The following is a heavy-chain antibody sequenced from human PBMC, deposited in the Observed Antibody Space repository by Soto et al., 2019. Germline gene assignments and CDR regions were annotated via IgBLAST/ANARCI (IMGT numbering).Heavy chain of an antibody. CDR2: IYSSGST. J-gene: IGHJ4*02. CDR3: ARVHWGLGYFDY. D-gene: IGHD7-27*01. CDR1: GFTVSKNY. Sequence: GGSLRLSCAASGFTVSKNYMNWVRQAPGKGLEWVSVIYSSGSTYYADSVKGRFTISRDNSKNTVYLQMNSLRAEDTAVFYCARVHWGLGYFDYWGQGTLVTV. V-gene: IGHV3-53*01.